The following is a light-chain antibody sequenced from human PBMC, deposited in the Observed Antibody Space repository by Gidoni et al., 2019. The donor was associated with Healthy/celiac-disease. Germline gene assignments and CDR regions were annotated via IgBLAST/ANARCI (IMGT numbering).Light chain of an antibody. V-gene: IGLV2-14*01. J-gene: IGLJ2*01. Sequence: QSALTQPASVSGAPGQSITISCTGTSSDVGGYNYVSWYQQHPGKAPKLMIYDVSNRPSGVSNRFSGSKSGNTASLTISGLQAEDEADYYCSSYTSSSKKVFGGGTKLIVL. CDR3: SSYTSSSKKV. CDR1: SSDVGGYNY. CDR2: DVS.